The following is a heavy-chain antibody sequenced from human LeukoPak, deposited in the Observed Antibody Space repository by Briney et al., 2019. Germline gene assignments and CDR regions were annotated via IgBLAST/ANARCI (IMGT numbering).Heavy chain of an antibody. D-gene: IGHD5-18*01. Sequence: GGSLRLSCAASRFTFSSYGMHWVRQAPGKGLEWVAFIRYDGSNKYYADSVKGRFTISRDNAKNTLYLQMNSLRAEDTAVYYCARGPVGYGLYYFDYWGQGTLVTVSS. CDR1: RFTFSSYG. V-gene: IGHV3-30*02. CDR2: IRYDGSNK. CDR3: ARGPVGYGLYYFDY. J-gene: IGHJ4*02.